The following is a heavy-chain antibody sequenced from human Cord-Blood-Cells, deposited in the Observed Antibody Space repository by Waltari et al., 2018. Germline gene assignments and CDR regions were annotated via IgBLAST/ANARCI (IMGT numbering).Heavy chain of an antibody. Sequence: QVQLQASGPGLVKPSEPLSLTCAVSGYSISSGYYWGWIRQPSGKGLEWIGSIYHSWITCYNPSLESRVTISVDTSKNQFSLKLSSVTAADTAVYYCARSIDIWGQGTMVTVSS. CDR2: IYHSWIT. CDR3: ARSIDI. J-gene: IGHJ3*02. V-gene: IGHV4-38-2*01. CDR1: GYSISSGYY.